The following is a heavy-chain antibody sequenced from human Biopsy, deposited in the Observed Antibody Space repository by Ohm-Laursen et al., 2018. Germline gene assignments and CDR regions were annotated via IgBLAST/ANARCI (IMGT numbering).Heavy chain of an antibody. CDR2: IIGIFRTA. Sequence: SVKVSCKASGYTFTTYAITWVRQAPGQGLEWMGGIIGIFRTAHYAQKFQGRVTITADEFMSTAYMELSSLRSEDTAVYYCARGGGYNWNNGWFDPWGQGTLVTVSS. J-gene: IGHJ5*02. D-gene: IGHD1/OR15-1a*01. CDR1: GYTFTTYA. V-gene: IGHV1-69*13. CDR3: ARGGGYNWNNGWFDP.